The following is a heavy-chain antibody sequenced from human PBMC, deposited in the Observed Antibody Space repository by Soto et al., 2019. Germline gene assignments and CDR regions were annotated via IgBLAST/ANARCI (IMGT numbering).Heavy chain of an antibody. J-gene: IGHJ5*02. CDR1: GYFFYGYC. D-gene: IGHD6-13*01. CDR2: IYPDNSNT. V-gene: IGHV5-51*01. Sequence: LGVSLEISCKGSGYFFYGYCIAWVRQMHGKGLEWMGIIYPDNSNTKYSRSFQGQVTISADKSSSTAYLQWSSLKASDTAIYYCARQGAAVPTVPLIWFDPWGQGTLVTVSS. CDR3: ARQGAAVPTVPLIWFDP.